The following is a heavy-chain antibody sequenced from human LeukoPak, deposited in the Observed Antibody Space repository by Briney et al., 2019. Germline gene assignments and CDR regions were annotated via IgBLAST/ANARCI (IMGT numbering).Heavy chain of an antibody. J-gene: IGHJ3*02. D-gene: IGHD7-27*01. CDR1: GFTFSSYG. Sequence: GGSLRLSCAASGFTFSSYGMHWVRQAPGKGLEWVAFIRYDGSNKYYADSVKGRFTISRDNSKNTLYLQMNSLRAEDTAVYYCAKDWYLTGDFTHDAFDIWGQGTMVTVSS. CDR3: AKDWYLTGDFTHDAFDI. CDR2: IRYDGSNK. V-gene: IGHV3-30*02.